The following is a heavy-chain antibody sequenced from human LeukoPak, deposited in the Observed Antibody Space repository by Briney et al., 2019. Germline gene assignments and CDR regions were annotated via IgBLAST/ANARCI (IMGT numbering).Heavy chain of an antibody. D-gene: IGHD4/OR15-4a*01. Sequence: GGSLRLSCAASGFTFSSYSMNWVRQAPGKGLEWVSSITSSSSYIYYADSVKGRFTISRDHAKNSLYLQMNSLRAEDTAVYYCARSVLNWFDPWGQGTLVTVSS. CDR2: ITSSSSYI. J-gene: IGHJ5*02. V-gene: IGHV3-21*01. CDR1: GFTFSSYS. CDR3: ARSVLNWFDP.